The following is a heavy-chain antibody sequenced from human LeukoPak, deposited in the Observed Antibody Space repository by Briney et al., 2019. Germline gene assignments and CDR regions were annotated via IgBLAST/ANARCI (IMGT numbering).Heavy chain of an antibody. CDR3: ARARVVPAALTSNYYYYGMDV. V-gene: IGHV4-4*02. CDR2: VYHSGST. Sequence: SETLSLTCAVSGGSISSSNWWSWVRQPPGKGLEWIGEVYHSGSTNYNPSLKRRVTISVDTSKNQFSLKLSSVTAADTAVYYCARARVVPAALTSNYYYYGMDVWGQGTTVTVSS. D-gene: IGHD2-2*01. CDR1: GGSISSSNW. J-gene: IGHJ6*02.